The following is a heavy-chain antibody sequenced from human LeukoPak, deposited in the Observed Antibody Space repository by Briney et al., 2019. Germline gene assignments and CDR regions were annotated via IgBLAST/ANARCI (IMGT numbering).Heavy chain of an antibody. Sequence: GGSLRLSCAASGFNFLGYNMNWVRLGPGKGLEWIAYISINGDTIYYADSVKGRFAISRDNAKNSVFLQMSSLRAEDTAIYYCARLPTLENQMRHPSWDAFDLWAQGTMVTVSS. D-gene: IGHD1-14*01. CDR1: GFNFLGYN. CDR2: ISINGDTI. CDR3: ARLPTLENQMRHPSWDAFDL. V-gene: IGHV3-48*01. J-gene: IGHJ3*01.